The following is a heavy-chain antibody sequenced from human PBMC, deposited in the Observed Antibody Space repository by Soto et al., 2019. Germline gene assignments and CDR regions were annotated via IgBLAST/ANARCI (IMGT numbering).Heavy chain of an antibody. CDR1: GFTFSDYY. CDR2: ISSSSSYT. D-gene: IGHD1-26*01. V-gene: IGHV3-11*06. J-gene: IGHJ4*02. Sequence: VQLVESGGGLVKPGGSLRLSCAASGFTFSDYYMSWIRQAPGKGLEWVSYISSSSSYTNYADSVKGRFTISRDNAKNSLYLQMNSLSAEDTAVYYCASIVGATYLNYFDYWGQGTLVTVSS. CDR3: ASIVGATYLNYFDY.